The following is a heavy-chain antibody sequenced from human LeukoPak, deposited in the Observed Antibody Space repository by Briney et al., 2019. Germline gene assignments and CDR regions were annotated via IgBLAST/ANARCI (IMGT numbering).Heavy chain of an antibody. CDR2: INHSGST. J-gene: IGHJ4*02. D-gene: IGHD3-22*01. Sequence: SETLSLTCAVYGGSFSGYYWSWIRQPPGKGLEWIGEINHSGSTNYNPSLKSRVTISVDTSKNQFSLKLSSVTAADTAVYYCARLLWDSSGSRTLDYWGQGTLVTVSS. V-gene: IGHV4-34*01. CDR3: ARLLWDSSGSRTLDY. CDR1: GGSFSGYY.